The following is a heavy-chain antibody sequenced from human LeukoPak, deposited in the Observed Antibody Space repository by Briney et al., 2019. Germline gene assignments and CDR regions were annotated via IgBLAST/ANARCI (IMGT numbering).Heavy chain of an antibody. J-gene: IGHJ4*02. Sequence: TSETLSLTCAVYGGSFSGYYWSWIRQPPGKGLEWIGEINHSGSTNYNPSLKSRVTISVDTSKNQFSLKLSSVTAADTAVYYCARLPPRRAYYYDSSGYWGQGTLVTVSS. CDR2: INHSGST. CDR1: GGSFSGYY. V-gene: IGHV4-34*01. D-gene: IGHD3-22*01. CDR3: ARLPPRRAYYYDSSGY.